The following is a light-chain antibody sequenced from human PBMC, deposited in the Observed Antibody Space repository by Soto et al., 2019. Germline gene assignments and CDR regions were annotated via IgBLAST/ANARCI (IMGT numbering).Light chain of an antibody. Sequence: EMVMTQSPATLSVSPGERATLSCRASQSVSTSLAWYQQKPGQAPRLLIYGAFTRATGIPARFSGSGSGTEFTLTISSLQSEDFAVYYCQQYNNWPRTFGQGTKV. V-gene: IGKV3-15*01. J-gene: IGKJ1*01. CDR1: QSVSTS. CDR2: GAF. CDR3: QQYNNWPRT.